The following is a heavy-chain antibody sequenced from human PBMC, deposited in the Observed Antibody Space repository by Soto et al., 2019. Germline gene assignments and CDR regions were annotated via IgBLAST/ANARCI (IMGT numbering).Heavy chain of an antibody. CDR1: GYSFSSYW. Sequence: EVQLVQSGAEVKKPGESLKISCKGSGYSFSSYWIGWVRQMPGKGLEWMGIIYPAHSDTRYSPSFRSQVTIPADKSINTAYLQWSSLKASDTAMYYCARSRTLRYFDWLYDYWGQGTLVTVSS. CDR3: ARSRTLRYFDWLYDY. D-gene: IGHD3-9*01. V-gene: IGHV5-51*01. J-gene: IGHJ4*02. CDR2: IYPAHSDT.